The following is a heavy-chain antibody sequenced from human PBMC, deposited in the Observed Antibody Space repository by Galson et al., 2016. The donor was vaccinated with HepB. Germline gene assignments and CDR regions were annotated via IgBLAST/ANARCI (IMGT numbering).Heavy chain of an antibody. CDR1: GGSINSVPNY. Sequence: SETLSLTCTVSGGSINSVPNYWGWIRQPPGKGLEWIGHVYYNGNTFSKPSLKSRFSMSIDTSKKEFSLKMTSVIAADTAVYYCARLSGNYYWYFDLWGRGTLVTVSS. J-gene: IGHJ2*01. V-gene: IGHV4-39*01. CDR3: ARLSGNYYWYFDL. D-gene: IGHD3-10*01. CDR2: VYYNGNT.